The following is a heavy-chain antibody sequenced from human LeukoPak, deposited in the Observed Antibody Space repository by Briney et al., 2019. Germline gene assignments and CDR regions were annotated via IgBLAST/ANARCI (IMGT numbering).Heavy chain of an antibody. Sequence: EASVKVSCKASGGTFSSHSITWVRQAPGQGLNWMGGIVPIFGTVDYAPIFQGRVTITTDETTGTAYMELRSLKSEDTAIYFCAHDSSGFSWGMFDYWGQGTPVTVSS. J-gene: IGHJ4*02. CDR2: IVPIFGTV. CDR3: AHDSSGFSWGMFDY. CDR1: GGTFSSHS. D-gene: IGHD3-22*01. V-gene: IGHV1-69*05.